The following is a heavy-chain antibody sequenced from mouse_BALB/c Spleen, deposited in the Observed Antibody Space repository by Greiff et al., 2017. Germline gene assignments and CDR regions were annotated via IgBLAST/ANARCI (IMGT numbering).Heavy chain of an antibody. D-gene: IGHD2-2*01. CDR1: GFTFSSYA. Sequence: EVKLMESGGGLVKPGGSLKLSCAASGFTFSSYAMSWVRQTPEKRLEWVATISSGGSYTYYPDSVKGRFTISRDNAKNTLYLQMSSLRSEDTAMYYCARDGYDVGFDYWGQGTTLTVSS. CDR2: ISSGGSYT. V-gene: IGHV5-9-3*01. J-gene: IGHJ2*01. CDR3: ARDGYDVGFDY.